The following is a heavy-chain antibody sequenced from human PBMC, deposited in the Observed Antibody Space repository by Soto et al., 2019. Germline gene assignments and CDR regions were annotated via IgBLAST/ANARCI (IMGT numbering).Heavy chain of an antibody. D-gene: IGHD2-15*01. Sequence: PGGSLRLSCAASGFTFSSYAMSWVRQSPGQGLEWVSAISGSGGSTYYADSVKGRFTISRDNSKNTLYLQMNSLRAEDTAVYYCAKGPTLSLLDIVVVVAASSNNWFDPWGQGTLVTVSS. CDR2: ISGSGGST. CDR3: AKGPTLSLLDIVVVVAASSNNWFDP. V-gene: IGHV3-23*01. J-gene: IGHJ5*02. CDR1: GFTFSSYA.